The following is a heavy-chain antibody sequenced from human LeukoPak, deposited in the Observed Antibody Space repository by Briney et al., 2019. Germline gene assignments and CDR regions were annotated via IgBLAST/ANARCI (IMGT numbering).Heavy chain of an antibody. CDR2: ISSSSSYI. CDR1: GFTFSSYS. V-gene: IGHV3-21*04. CDR3: AKGGGIQLWLRPAIDY. Sequence: GGSLRLSCAASGFTFSSYSMNWVRQAPGKGLEWVSSISSSSSYIYYADSVKGRFTISRDNAKNSLYLQMNSLRAEDTAVYYCAKGGGIQLWLRPAIDYWGQGTLVTVSS. J-gene: IGHJ4*02. D-gene: IGHD5-18*01.